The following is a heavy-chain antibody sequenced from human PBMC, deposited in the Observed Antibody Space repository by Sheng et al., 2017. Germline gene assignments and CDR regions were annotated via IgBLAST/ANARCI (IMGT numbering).Heavy chain of an antibody. Sequence: EVQLVESGGGLVQPGGSLRVSCAASGFTFSSHSMHWVRQAPGKGLEYVSGISTNGGSTYYADSVKGRFTISRDNSKNTLYLQMGSLRVEDTAVYFCARGYCSNFNCLGAYWGQGTRVTISS. CDR3: ARGYCSNFNCLGAY. D-gene: IGHD2-15*01. CDR2: ISTNGGST. CDR1: GFTFSSHS. J-gene: IGHJ4*02. V-gene: IGHV3-64*07.